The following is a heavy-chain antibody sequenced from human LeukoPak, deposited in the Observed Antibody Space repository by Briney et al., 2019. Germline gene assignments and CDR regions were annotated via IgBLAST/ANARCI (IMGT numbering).Heavy chain of an antibody. CDR1: GLTVGSNY. J-gene: IGHJ3*02. D-gene: IGHD1-1*01. CDR3: ARDLNAQSRAFDI. V-gene: IGHV3-53*01. Sequence: AGGSLRLSCAASGLTVGSNYMTWVRQAPGKGLEWVSVIYSAGDTYYTDSVKGRFTISRDNSQNTVYLQMNSLRAEDTAVYYCARDLNAQSRAFDIWGRGTMVTASS. CDR2: IYSAGDT.